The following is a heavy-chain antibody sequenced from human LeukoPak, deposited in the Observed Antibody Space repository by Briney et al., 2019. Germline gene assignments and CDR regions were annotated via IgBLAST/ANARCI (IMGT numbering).Heavy chain of an antibody. J-gene: IGHJ4*02. CDR3: ATGDRRLPPV. V-gene: IGHV1-69*04. D-gene: IGHD1-14*01. CDR2: IIPILGIA. Sequence: SVKVSCKASGGTFSIYAISWVRQAPGQGLEWMGRIIPILGIANYAQKFQGRVTITADKSTSTAYMELSSLRSEDTAVYYCATGDRRLPPVWGQGTLVTVSS. CDR1: GGTFSIYA.